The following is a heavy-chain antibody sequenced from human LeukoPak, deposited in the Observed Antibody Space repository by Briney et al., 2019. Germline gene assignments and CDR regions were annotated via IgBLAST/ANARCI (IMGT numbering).Heavy chain of an antibody. V-gene: IGHV3-73*01. CDR3: TRDRGTYNWLDP. CDR2: IDRPAKSYAT. Sequence: PGGSLRLSCAASGFTLSDSAIHWVRQASGKGLEWVGLIDRPAKSYATAYGASVGGRFTISRDDSKNTAYLQMDSLKTEDTALYYCTRDRGTYNWLDPWGQGTQVTVSS. D-gene: IGHD1-26*01. CDR1: GFTLSDSA. J-gene: IGHJ5*02.